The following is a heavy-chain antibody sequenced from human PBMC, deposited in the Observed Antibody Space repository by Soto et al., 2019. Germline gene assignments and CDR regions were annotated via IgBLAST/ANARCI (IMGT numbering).Heavy chain of an antibody. CDR1: GGTLNTYT. CDR2: IVPMYDSV. D-gene: IGHD3-10*01. CDR3: ATWRHYSWSYCFDS. Sequence: SVKVPCKDSGGTLNTYTIIWVRQAPGRRLEWVGQIVPMYDSVNYAENFQGRGTITADKSTKTSFMELTSLKSEDTALYFCATWRHYSWSYCFDSSGPGTLVTVYS. V-gene: IGHV1-69*06. J-gene: IGHJ4*02.